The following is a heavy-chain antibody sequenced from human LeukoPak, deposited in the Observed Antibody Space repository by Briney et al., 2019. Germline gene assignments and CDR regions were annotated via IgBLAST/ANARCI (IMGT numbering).Heavy chain of an antibody. V-gene: IGHV3-30*03. CDR1: GFTFSSYD. Sequence: GGSLRLSCAASGFTFSSYDMHWVRQAPGKGLEWVAIISYDGGNKYYADSVKGRFTISRDNSKNTLFLQMNSLRAEDTAVYFCARSYQRYYFDYWGQGTLVTVSS. J-gene: IGHJ4*02. CDR2: ISYDGGNK. D-gene: IGHD1-14*01. CDR3: ARSYQRYYFDY.